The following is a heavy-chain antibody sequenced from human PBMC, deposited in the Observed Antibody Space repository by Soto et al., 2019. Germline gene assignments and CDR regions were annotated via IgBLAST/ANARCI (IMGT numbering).Heavy chain of an antibody. CDR1: GFTFSSYA. CDR3: AKAGYSYGYGTTIPTGGFDI. CDR2: ISGSGDST. D-gene: IGHD5-18*01. Sequence: EVQLLASGGGLVQPGGSLRLSCAASGFTFSSYAKSWVRKAPGKGLEWVSAISGSGDSTYYADSVKGRFTISRDNSKNTLYLQMNSLRAEDTAVYYCAKAGYSYGYGTTIPTGGFDIWGQGTMVTVSS. J-gene: IGHJ3*02. V-gene: IGHV3-23*01.